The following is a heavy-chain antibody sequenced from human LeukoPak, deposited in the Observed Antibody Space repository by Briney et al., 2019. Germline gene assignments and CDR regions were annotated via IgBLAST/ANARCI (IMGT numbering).Heavy chain of an antibody. CDR2: IGSGGSPI. Sequence: GGSLRLSCAASGFTFNLYPMNWVRQAPGKGLEWVSYIGSGGSPIYYADSVRGRFSISRDNAKNSLYLQMSSLRAEDTAVYYCARVRYNSGYIFDYWGQGALVTVSS. CDR1: GFTFNLYP. D-gene: IGHD5-18*01. J-gene: IGHJ4*02. CDR3: ARVRYNSGYIFDY. V-gene: IGHV3-48*03.